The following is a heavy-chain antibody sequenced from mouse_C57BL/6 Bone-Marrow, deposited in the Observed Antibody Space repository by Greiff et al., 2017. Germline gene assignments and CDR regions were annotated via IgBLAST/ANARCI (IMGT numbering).Heavy chain of an antibody. CDR3: ARAGPPGRSFDD. J-gene: IGHJ2*01. CDR1: GYTFTSYW. D-gene: IGHD3-3*01. CDR2: IYPTSGRT. V-gene: IGHV1-55*01. Sequence: QVQLQQPGAELVKPGASVKMSCKASGYTFTSYWITWVKQRPGQGLEWIGDIYPTSGRTNYNEKFKSKAILTVDTSSNTAYMQLSSLTSEDSAVFDCARAGPPGRSFDDWGQGTTLTVSS.